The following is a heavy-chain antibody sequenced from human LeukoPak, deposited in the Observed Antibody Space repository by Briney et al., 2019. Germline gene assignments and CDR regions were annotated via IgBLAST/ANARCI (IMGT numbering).Heavy chain of an antibody. Sequence: SETLSLTCTVSGGSISSYYWSWIRQPPGKGLEWIGSIYYSGSTYYNPSLKSRVTISVDTSKNQFSLKLSSVTAADTAVYYCARGDGSSSAFDYWGQGTLVTVSS. D-gene: IGHD6-6*01. CDR1: GGSISSYY. CDR2: IYYSGST. CDR3: ARGDGSSSAFDY. V-gene: IGHV4-59*12. J-gene: IGHJ4*02.